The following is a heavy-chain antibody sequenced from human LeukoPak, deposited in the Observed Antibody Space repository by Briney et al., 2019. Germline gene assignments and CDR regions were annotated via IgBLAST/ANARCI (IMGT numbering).Heavy chain of an antibody. CDR1: GYTFTSYG. V-gene: IGHV1-8*03. CDR3: ARVRYSSGWDNWFDP. J-gene: IGHJ5*02. D-gene: IGHD6-19*01. Sequence: GASVKVSCKASGYTFTSYGISWVRQATGQGLEWMGWMNPNSGNTGYAQKFQGRVTITRNTSISTAYMELSSLRSEDTAVYYCARVRYSSGWDNWFDPWGQGTLVTVSS. CDR2: MNPNSGNT.